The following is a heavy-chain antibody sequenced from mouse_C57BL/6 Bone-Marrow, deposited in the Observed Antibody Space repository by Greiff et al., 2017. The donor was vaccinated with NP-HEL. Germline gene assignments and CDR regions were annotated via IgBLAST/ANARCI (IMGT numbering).Heavy chain of an antibody. CDR1: GYTFTGYW. Sequence: VQLQESGAELMKPGASVQLSCKATGYTFTGYWIEWVKQRPGHGLEWIGEILPGSGSTNYNEKFKGKATFTADTYSNTAYMQLSSLTTEDSAIDYCATGSFDGGDYWGQVTSVTVSS. J-gene: IGHJ4*01. CDR2: ILPGSGST. V-gene: IGHV1-9*01. D-gene: IGHD2-3*01. CDR3: ATGSFDGGDY.